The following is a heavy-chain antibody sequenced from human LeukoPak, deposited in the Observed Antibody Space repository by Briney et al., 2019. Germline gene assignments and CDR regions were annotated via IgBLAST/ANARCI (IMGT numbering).Heavy chain of an antibody. CDR3: AELGITMIGGV. CDR1: GFTFSSYG. Sequence: PGGSLRLSCAASGFTFSSYGMHWVRQAPGKGLEGVPVISYDGSNKYYADSVKGRFIISRDNSKNTLYLQMNSLRAEDTAVYYCAELGITMIGGVWGKGTTVTISS. V-gene: IGHV3-30*18. D-gene: IGHD3-10*02. J-gene: IGHJ6*04. CDR2: ISYDGSNK.